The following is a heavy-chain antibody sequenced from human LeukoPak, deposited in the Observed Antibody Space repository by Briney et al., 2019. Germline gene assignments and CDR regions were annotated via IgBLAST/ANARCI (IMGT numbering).Heavy chain of an antibody. V-gene: IGHV3-30*18. CDR3: AKVSGSYPQNWFDP. CDR2: ISYDGSNK. J-gene: IGHJ5*02. Sequence: GGSLRLSCAASGFTFSSYGVHWVRQAPGKGLEWVAVISYDGSNKYYADSVKGRFTISRDNSKNTLYLQMNSLRAEDTAVYYCAKVSGSYPQNWFDPWGQGTLVTVSS. CDR1: GFTFSSYG. D-gene: IGHD1-26*01.